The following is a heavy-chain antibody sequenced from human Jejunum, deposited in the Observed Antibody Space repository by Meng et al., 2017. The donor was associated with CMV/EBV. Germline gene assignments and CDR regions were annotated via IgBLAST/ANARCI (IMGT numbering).Heavy chain of an antibody. CDR1: AFTFTTYS. V-gene: IGHV3-30*03. J-gene: IGHJ4*02. CDR2: ISYDGNNQ. Sequence: AFTFTTYSMHWLRQAPGRGLGWVALISYDGNNQFYADSVTGRFTISRDNSKKTLYLQMNSLRADDTAVYYCARAGDFDWLLLVYWGQGTLVTVSS. CDR3: ARAGDFDWLLLVY. D-gene: IGHD3-9*01.